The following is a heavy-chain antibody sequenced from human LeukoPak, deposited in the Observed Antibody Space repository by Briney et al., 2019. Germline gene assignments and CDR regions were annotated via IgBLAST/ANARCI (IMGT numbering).Heavy chain of an antibody. D-gene: IGHD3-22*01. CDR2: IYPGDSDT. CDR3: ARHIEDYYDSSGYYPPYYFDY. V-gene: IGHV5-51*01. Sequence: RGESLKISCKGSGYSFTSYWIGWVRQMPGKGLKWMGIIYPGDSDTRYSPSFQGQVTISADKSISTAYLQWSSLKASDTAMYYCARHIEDYYDSSGYYPPYYFDYWGQGTLVTVSS. CDR1: GYSFTSYW. J-gene: IGHJ4*02.